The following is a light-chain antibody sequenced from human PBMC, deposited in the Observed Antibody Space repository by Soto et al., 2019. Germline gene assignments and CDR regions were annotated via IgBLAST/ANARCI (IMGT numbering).Light chain of an antibody. Sequence: DIQLTQSPSFLSASVGDRVTITCRTSQDISSYLAWYQQKPGKAPQLLISAASTLQSGVPSRFSGSGSGTEFTLTISSLQHEDFATYYCQQLKSYPLSCGGGTKVEI. CDR3: QQLKSYPLS. CDR2: AAS. V-gene: IGKV1-9*01. J-gene: IGKJ4*01. CDR1: QDISSY.